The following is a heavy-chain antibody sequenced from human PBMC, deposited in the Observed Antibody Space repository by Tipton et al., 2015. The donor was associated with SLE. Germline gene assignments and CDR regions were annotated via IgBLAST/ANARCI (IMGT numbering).Heavy chain of an antibody. Sequence: TLSLTCAVYGGSFSGYYWSWIRQPPGKGLEWIGEINHSGSTNYNPSLESRVTISVDTSKNQFSLKLSSVTAADTAVYYCARTDGSGSSDAFDIWGQGTMVAVSS. CDR3: ARTDGSGSSDAFDI. V-gene: IGHV4-34*01. J-gene: IGHJ3*02. CDR1: GGSFSGYY. D-gene: IGHD3-10*01. CDR2: INHSGST.